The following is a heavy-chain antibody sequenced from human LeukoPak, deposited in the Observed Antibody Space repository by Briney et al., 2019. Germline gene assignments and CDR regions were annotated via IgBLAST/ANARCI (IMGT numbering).Heavy chain of an antibody. J-gene: IGHJ3*02. CDR3: ARGISEAAAGSPGGGAFVI. CDR2: INHSGST. CDR1: GGSFSGYY. Sequence: SETLSLTCAVYGGSFSGYYWSWIRQPPGKGLEWVGEINHSGSTNYNPSLKSRVTISVDTSRNQFSLKLSSVTAADTAVYYCARGISEAAAGSPGGGAFVIGRGGTRVSLSS. D-gene: IGHD6-13*01. V-gene: IGHV4-34*01.